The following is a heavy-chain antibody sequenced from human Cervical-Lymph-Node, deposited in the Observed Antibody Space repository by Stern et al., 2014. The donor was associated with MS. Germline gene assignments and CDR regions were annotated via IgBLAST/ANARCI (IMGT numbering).Heavy chain of an antibody. CDR3: AKDRYYDFWSGSKSMDV. Sequence: VQLVGSGGGVVQPGRSLRLSCAASGFTLRSYGIHCVRHAPGKRLECVSVILSDGSDTFYADSVKGRFTISRDNSKNTVDLQMNSLRAEDTAVYHCAKDRYYDFWSGSKSMDVWGLGTTVTVSS. CDR1: GFTLRSYG. CDR2: ILSDGSDT. D-gene: IGHD3-3*01. J-gene: IGHJ6*02. V-gene: IGHV3-30*18.